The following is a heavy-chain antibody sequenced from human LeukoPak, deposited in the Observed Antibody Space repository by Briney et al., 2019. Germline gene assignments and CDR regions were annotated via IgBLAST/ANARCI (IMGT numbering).Heavy chain of an antibody. V-gene: IGHV4-59*02. CDR2: IYNTGST. CDR1: GASVSTDY. D-gene: IGHD2-2*01. J-gene: IGHJ4*02. CDR3: ARVSYQLLGEDYFDY. Sequence: PSETLSLPCTVSGASVSTDYWRWIRQAPGQGPEWIGYIYNTGSTDYNPSLQSRVTISLDTSKNRFSLKLRSVTTADTAMYYCARVSYQLLGEDYFDYWGQGTLVTVSS.